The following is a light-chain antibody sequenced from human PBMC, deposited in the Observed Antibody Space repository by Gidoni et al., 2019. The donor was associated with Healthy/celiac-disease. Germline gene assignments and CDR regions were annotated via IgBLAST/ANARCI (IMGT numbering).Light chain of an antibody. CDR3: MQGTHWPPT. V-gene: IGKV2-30*02. CDR1: QSLVHSDGNTY. Sequence: DVVMTQSPLSLPVTLGQPASISCRSSQSLVHSDGNTYLNWFQQRPGQSPRRLIYKVSNRDSGVPDRFSGSGSGTDFTLKISRGEAEDVGFYYCMQGTHWPPTFGQGTKVEIK. CDR2: KVS. J-gene: IGKJ1*01.